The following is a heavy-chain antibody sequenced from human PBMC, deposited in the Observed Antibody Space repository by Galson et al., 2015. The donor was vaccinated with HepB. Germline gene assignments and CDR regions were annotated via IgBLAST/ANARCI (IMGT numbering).Heavy chain of an antibody. Sequence: SLRLSCAASGFTFSNYGIHWVRQAPGKGLEWMAVISYDGSYKYYADSVKGRFTISRNNAKNSLYLQMNNLRAEDTALYYCAKDPYLYSALAGTMAGFDYWGQGTLVTVSS. J-gene: IGHJ4*02. V-gene: IGHV3-30*18. D-gene: IGHD6-19*01. CDR3: AKDPYLYSALAGTMAGFDY. CDR2: ISYDGSYK. CDR1: GFTFSNYG.